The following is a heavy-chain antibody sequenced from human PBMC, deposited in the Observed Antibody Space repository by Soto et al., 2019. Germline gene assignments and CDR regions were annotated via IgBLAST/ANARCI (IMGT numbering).Heavy chain of an antibody. V-gene: IGHV1-46*01. J-gene: IGHJ6*02. D-gene: IGHD1-26*01. Sequence: QVQLVQSGAEVKKPGASVKVSCKASGYTFTSYYMHCVRQAPGQGLEWMGIINPSGGSTSYAQKFQGRVTMTRVTSTSTVYMELSSLRSEDTAVYYCARDGGNYVGDGLYYRMDVWGQGTTVTVSS. CDR2: INPSGGST. CDR1: GYTFTSYY. CDR3: ARDGGNYVGDGLYYRMDV.